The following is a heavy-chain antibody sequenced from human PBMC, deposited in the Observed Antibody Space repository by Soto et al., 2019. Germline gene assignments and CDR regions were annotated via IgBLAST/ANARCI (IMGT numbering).Heavy chain of an antibody. Sequence: EVQVLESGGGLVQPGGSRRLSCAAYGFTFSSYTMTWVRQAPGMGLEWVSGISGIGGATYYADSVKGRFTISRDKSTNSVYMQMNCLRAEDTAVYYCARGFAKVTALGGQGTLVTVSS. CDR2: ISGIGGAT. V-gene: IGHV3-23*01. D-gene: IGHD4-17*01. CDR1: GFTFSSYT. J-gene: IGHJ4*02. CDR3: ARGFAKVTAL.